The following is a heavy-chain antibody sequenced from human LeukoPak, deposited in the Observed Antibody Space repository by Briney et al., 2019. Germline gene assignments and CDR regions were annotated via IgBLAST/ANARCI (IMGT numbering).Heavy chain of an antibody. CDR3: ARWRNDGMEV. V-gene: IGHV1-2*02. CDR1: GYACTFYD. D-gene: IGHD1-1*01. J-gene: IGHJ6*02. Sequence: ASVKVSCKAAGYACTFYDMHWGRQAPGQGLEWVGLSNPNNGGTHDAKKFEGRINMTRDKSISTAYMEMGRLSSADTAVYDCARWRNDGMEVWGHGTTVTVS. CDR2: SNPNNGGT.